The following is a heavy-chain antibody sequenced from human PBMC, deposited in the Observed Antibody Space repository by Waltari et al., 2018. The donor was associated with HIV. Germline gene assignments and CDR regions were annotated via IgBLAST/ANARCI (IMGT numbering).Heavy chain of an antibody. CDR2: ISGSGGST. CDR1: GFPFSSSA. D-gene: IGHD3-3*01. CDR3: AKGHYDFWSGSYYYGMDV. Sequence: EVQLLESGGGLVQPGGSLSLSGAASGFPFSSSATSWVRQAPGKGLEWVSAISGSGGSTDYADSVKGRFTISRDNSKNTLYLQMNSLRAEDTAVYYCAKGHYDFWSGSYYYGMDVWGQGTTVTVSS. V-gene: IGHV3-23*01. J-gene: IGHJ6*02.